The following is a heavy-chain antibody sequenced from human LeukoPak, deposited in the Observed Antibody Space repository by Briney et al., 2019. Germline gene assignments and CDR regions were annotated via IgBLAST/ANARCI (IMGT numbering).Heavy chain of an antibody. CDR1: GYTFTSYG. D-gene: IGHD5-18*01. CDR3: ARDPWIQLSVNWFDP. J-gene: IGHJ5*02. Sequence: GASVKVSCKASGYTFTSYGISWVRQAPGQGLEWMGWISAYNGNTKYAQKLQGRVTMTTDTSTSTAYMELRSLRSDDTAVYYCARDPWIQLSVNWFDPWGQGTLVTVSS. CDR2: ISAYNGNT. V-gene: IGHV1-18*01.